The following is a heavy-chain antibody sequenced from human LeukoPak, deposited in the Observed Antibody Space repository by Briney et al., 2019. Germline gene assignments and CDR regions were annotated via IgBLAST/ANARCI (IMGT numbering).Heavy chain of an antibody. CDR2: IRYDGSNK. V-gene: IGHV3-30*02. CDR1: GFTFNNYG. CDR3: AKPMTTVTPFDY. D-gene: IGHD4-17*01. J-gene: IGHJ4*02. Sequence: RALRLSCAASGFTFNNYGMHWVRQAPGKGLEWVAFIRYDGSNKYYAESVKGRFTISRDDSKNTLYLQMKSLRAEDTAVYYCAKPMTTVTPFDYWGQGTLVTVSS.